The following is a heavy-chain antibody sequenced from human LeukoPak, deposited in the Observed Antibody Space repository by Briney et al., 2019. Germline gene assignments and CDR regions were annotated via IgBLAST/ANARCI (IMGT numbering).Heavy chain of an antibody. J-gene: IGHJ5*01. V-gene: IGHV4-4*07. CDR2: IYTSGST. D-gene: IGHD3-16*01. CDR1: GGSISSYY. Sequence: SETLSLTCTVSGGSISSYYWSWIRQPAGKGLEWLGRIYTSGSTNYNPSLKSRVTLSVDTSKNQFSLKLSSVTAADTAVDYCARDSPDGIVLCQNWFDSWGQGTLVTVSS. CDR3: ARDSPDGIVLCQNWFDS.